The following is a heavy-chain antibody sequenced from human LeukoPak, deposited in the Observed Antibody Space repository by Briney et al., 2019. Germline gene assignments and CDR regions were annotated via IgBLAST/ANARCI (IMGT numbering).Heavy chain of an antibody. J-gene: IGHJ4*02. Sequence: SETLSLICTVSGASISSYYWSWIRQPPGKGLEWIGYIYYSGSTYYNPSLKSRVTISVDTSKNQFSLKLSSVTAADTAVYYCAREGGYSYTNWGQGTLVTVSS. CDR1: GASISSYY. V-gene: IGHV4-30-4*01. CDR3: AREGGYSYTN. D-gene: IGHD5-18*01. CDR2: IYYSGST.